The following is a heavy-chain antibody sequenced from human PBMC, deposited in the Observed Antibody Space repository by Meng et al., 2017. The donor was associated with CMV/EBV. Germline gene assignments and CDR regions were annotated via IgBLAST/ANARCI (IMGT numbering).Heavy chain of an antibody. CDR2: IYYSGST. J-gene: IGHJ5*02. D-gene: IGHD3-22*01. Sequence: QLPLQESGPGLVKPSETLSLTCTVSGGSISSSSYYWGWIRQPPGKGLEWIGSIYYSGSTYYNPSLKSRVTISVDTSKNQFSLKLSSVTAADTAVYYCARGVVTMIVVYDPWGQGTLVTVSS. CDR1: GGSISSSSYY. V-gene: IGHV4-39*07. CDR3: ARGVVTMIVVYDP.